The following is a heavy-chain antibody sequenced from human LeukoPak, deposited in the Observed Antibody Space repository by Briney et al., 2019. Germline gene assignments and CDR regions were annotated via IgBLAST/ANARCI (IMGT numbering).Heavy chain of an antibody. CDR1: GFTFSSYA. V-gene: IGHV3-23*01. J-gene: IGHJ4*02. Sequence: PGGSLRLSCAASGFTFSSYAMSWVRQAPGKGLEWVSAISGSGGSTYYADSVKGRFTISRDNSKNTLYLQMNSLRPEDTAVYFCASGIYCSGGSCYSAFGYWGQGTLVTVSS. CDR3: ASGIYCSGGSCYSAFGY. D-gene: IGHD2-15*01. CDR2: ISGSGGST.